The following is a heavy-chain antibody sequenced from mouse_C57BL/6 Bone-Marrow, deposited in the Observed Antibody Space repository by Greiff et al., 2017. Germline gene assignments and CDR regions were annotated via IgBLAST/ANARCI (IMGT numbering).Heavy chain of an antibody. CDR1: GYTFTSYG. V-gene: IGHV1-81*01. CDR2: IYPRSGNT. J-gene: IGHJ1*03. Sequence: VQRVESGAELARPGASVKLSCKASGYTFTSYGISWVKQRPGQGLEWIGEIYPRSGNTYYNEKFKGKATLTADKSSSTAYMELRSLTSEDSAVYFCAREGDCHWYFDVWGTGTTVTVSS. CDR3: AREGDCHWYFDV.